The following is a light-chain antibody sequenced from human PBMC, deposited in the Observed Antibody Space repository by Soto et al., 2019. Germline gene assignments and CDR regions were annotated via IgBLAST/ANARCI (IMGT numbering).Light chain of an antibody. CDR1: ASLSTNS. CDR3: QQYAGSPRT. V-gene: IGKV3-20*01. Sequence: EIVLTQSPGTLSLSPGERATLSCRASASLSTNSLAWYQQKPGQPPRLLIYAASTRHTDIPDRFTGSGSGTDFALTISRLEPEDFAVYYCQQYAGSPRTFGQGTKVEIK. J-gene: IGKJ1*01. CDR2: AAS.